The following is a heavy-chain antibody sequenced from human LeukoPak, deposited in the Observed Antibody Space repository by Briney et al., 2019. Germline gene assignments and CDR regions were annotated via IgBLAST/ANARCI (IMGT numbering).Heavy chain of an antibody. CDR2: IYHSGST. CDR3: ARYGTQDYYDSSGRFDY. Sequence: SEALSLTCAVSGGSISSGGYSWSWIRQPPGKGLEWIGYIYHSGSTYYNPSLKSRVTISVDRSKNQFSLKLSSVTAADTAVYYCARYGTQDYYDSSGRFDYWGQGTLVTVSS. J-gene: IGHJ4*02. D-gene: IGHD3-22*01. CDR1: GGSISSGGYS. V-gene: IGHV4-30-2*01.